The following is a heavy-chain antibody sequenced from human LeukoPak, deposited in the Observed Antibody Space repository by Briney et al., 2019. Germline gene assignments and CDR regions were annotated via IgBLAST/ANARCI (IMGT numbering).Heavy chain of an antibody. CDR2: IKVDGSEK. V-gene: IGHV3-7*01. Sequence: HAGGSLRLSCAASGLTFSGFWMTWVRQAPGKGLEWVANIKVDGSEKYYVDSVKGRLSISRDNAKNSLYLQMNSLRAEDTAVYYCARVEAGYSGFDYWGQGTLVTVSS. J-gene: IGHJ4*02. CDR3: ARVEAGYSGFDY. CDR1: GLTFSGFW. D-gene: IGHD5-12*01.